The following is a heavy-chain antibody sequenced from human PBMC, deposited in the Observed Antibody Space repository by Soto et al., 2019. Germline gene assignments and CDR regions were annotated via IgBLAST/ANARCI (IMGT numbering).Heavy chain of an antibody. J-gene: IGHJ6*02. D-gene: IGHD2-2*01. CDR3: VRAITYCNSARGYSYYYGMDV. CDR2: INSDGRRT. V-gene: IGHV3-74*01. Sequence: AWSLRLSCTASGSNFSSYWTKWVRQAPVRVLVWGSRINSDGRRTSYADSVKGRFTISRDNAKNTVDLQLKSLRAEDTAVYYCVRAITYCNSARGYSYYYGMDVWGQGTTVTVSS. CDR1: GSNFSSYW.